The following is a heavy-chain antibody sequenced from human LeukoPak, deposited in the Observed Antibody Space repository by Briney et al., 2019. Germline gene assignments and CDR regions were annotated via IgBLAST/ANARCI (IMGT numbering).Heavy chain of an antibody. CDR2: IYSGGST. V-gene: IGHV3-53*01. J-gene: IGHJ3*02. CDR3: AKVFRFGDDAFDI. Sequence: PGGSLRLPCAAPGFTVSSNYMSWVRQAPGKGLEWVSVIYSGGSTYYADSVKGRFTISRDNSKNTLYLQMNSLRAEDTAVYYCAKVFRFGDDAFDIWGQGTMVTVSS. CDR1: GFTVSSNY. D-gene: IGHD3-10*01.